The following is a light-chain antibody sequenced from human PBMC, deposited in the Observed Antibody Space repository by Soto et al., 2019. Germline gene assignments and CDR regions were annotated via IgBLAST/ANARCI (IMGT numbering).Light chain of an antibody. J-gene: IGLJ1*01. CDR1: SSDVGGYNY. CDR3: SSYVGTNSYV. Sequence: SALPQPPSASGSPGQSVTISCTGTSSDVGGYNYVSWYQQHPGKAPKLMIYEVSKRPSGVPDRFSGSKSGNTASLTVSGLQAEDEADYYCSSYVGTNSYVFGTGTKVTVL. CDR2: EVS. V-gene: IGLV2-8*01.